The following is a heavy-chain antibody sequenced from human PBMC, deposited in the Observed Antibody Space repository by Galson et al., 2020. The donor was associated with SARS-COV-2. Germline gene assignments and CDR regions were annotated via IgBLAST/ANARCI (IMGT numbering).Heavy chain of an antibody. Sequence: ASETLSLTCTVSGYSISSGYYWGWIRQPPGKGLEWIGSIYHSGSTYYNPSLKSRVTISVDTSKNQFSLKLSSVTAADTAVYYCARGVEQWLVLYYYGMDVWGQGTTVTVSS. CDR3: ARGVEQWLVLYYYGMDV. D-gene: IGHD6-19*01. CDR1: GYSISSGYY. J-gene: IGHJ6*02. CDR2: IYHSGST. V-gene: IGHV4-38-2*02.